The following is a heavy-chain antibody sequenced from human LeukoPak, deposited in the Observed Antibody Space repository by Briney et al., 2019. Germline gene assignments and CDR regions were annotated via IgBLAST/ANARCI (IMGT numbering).Heavy chain of an antibody. J-gene: IGHJ5*02. CDR3: ASAPPYSSSWYWFDP. CDR2: IIPIFDTA. D-gene: IGHD6-13*01. CDR1: GGTFSSYA. Sequence: SVKVSCKASGGTFSSYAISWVRQVPGQGLEWMGGIIPIFDTANYAQKFQGRVTITTDESTSTAYMELSSLRSEDTAVYYCASAPPYSSSWYWFDPWGQGTLVTVSS. V-gene: IGHV1-69*05.